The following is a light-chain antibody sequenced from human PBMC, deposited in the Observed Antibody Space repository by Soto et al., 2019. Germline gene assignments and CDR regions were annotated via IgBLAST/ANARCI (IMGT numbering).Light chain of an antibody. CDR1: QNVFSS. CDR3: HQRSNWPLT. J-gene: IGKJ4*01. Sequence: EIVLTQSPVTLSLSPGERATLSCRASQNVFSSLAWYQQKPGQAPRLLIYDTSPRATAIPARFRGSGSGTDFTLTISSLEPEDFAVYYCHQRSNWPLTFGGGTKVEIK. CDR2: DTS. V-gene: IGKV3-11*01.